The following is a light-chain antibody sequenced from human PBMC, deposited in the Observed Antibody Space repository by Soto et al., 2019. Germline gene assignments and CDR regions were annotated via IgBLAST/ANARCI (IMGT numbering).Light chain of an antibody. J-gene: IGKJ4*01. V-gene: IGKV3-15*01. CDR3: QQYNKWPLT. Sequence: EIVMTQSPATLSVSPGERATLSCRASQSVSSNLAWYQQKPGQAPGLLIYGVSTRATGIPVRFSGSGSGTEFTLTISSLQSEDFAVYYCQQYNKWPLTFGGGTEVEI. CDR1: QSVSSN. CDR2: GVS.